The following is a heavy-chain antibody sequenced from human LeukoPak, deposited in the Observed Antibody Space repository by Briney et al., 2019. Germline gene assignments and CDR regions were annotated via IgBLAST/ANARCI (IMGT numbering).Heavy chain of an antibody. CDR1: GGTFSSYA. D-gene: IGHD6-19*01. Sequence: ASVKVSCKASGGTFSSYAISWVRQAPGQGLKWMGGIIPIFGTANYAQKFQGRVTITADESTSTAYMELSSLRSEDTAVYYCARGGIAVADANFDYWGQGTLVTVSS. CDR2: IIPIFGTA. CDR3: ARGGIAVADANFDY. V-gene: IGHV1-69*13. J-gene: IGHJ4*02.